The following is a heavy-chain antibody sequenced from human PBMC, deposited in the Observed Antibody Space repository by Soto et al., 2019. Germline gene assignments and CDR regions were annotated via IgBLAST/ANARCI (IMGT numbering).Heavy chain of an antibody. J-gene: IGHJ4*02. V-gene: IGHV3-74*01. D-gene: IGHD3-16*01. Sequence: GGSLRLSCATSGFIFSSDWMHWVRQAPGKGLVWVSRINTDGSDTSYADSVKGRFTISRDNARNMVFLQMNSLRTEDTAVYYCARDSPGDHHFFDFWGQGNMVNVSS. CDR2: INTDGSDT. CDR3: ARDSPGDHHFFDF. CDR1: GFIFSSDW.